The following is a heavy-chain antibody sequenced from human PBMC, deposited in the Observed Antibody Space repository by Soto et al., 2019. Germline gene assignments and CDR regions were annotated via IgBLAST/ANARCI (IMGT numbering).Heavy chain of an antibody. J-gene: IGHJ5*02. V-gene: IGHV1-3*01. CDR2: INAGNGDT. D-gene: IGHD5-12*01. Sequence: GASVKVSCKASGITFSSYARHWVRQAPGQRLEWMGWINAGNGDTRYSQIFQGRVTLTRDTSASTVYLDLSSLRSEDTAIYYCARAISGYVTWGQGTLVTAPQ. CDR3: ARAISGYVT. CDR1: GITFSSYA.